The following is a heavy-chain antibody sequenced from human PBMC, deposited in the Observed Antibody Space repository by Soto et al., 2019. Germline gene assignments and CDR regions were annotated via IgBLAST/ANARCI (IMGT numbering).Heavy chain of an antibody. CDR1: GGTFSSYA. CDR2: IIPIFGTA. CDR3: XXXXXDSSGYYYIRY. V-gene: IGHV1-69*01. D-gene: IGHD3-22*01. Sequence: QVQLVQSGAEVKKPGSSVKVSCKASGGTFSSYAISWVRQAPGQGLEWMGGIIPIFGTANYAQKFQGRVTITADESTSTAXXXXXXXXXXXXXXXXXXXXXXDSSGYYYIRYWGQGTLVTVSS. J-gene: IGHJ4*02.